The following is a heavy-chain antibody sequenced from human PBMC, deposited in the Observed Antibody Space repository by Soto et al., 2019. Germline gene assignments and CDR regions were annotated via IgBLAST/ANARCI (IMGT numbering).Heavy chain of an antibody. D-gene: IGHD2-2*01. CDR1: GFIFSNYG. Sequence: HPGGSLRLSCAASGFIFSNYGMNWVRQAPGKGLEWVSDISDSGSSTFYADSVKGRFTISRDNSKNTLYLQMNSLRAEDTAVYYCAKDRYQLPHDAFDIWGQGTMVTV. V-gene: IGHV3-23*01. CDR3: AKDRYQLPHDAFDI. CDR2: ISDSGSST. J-gene: IGHJ3*02.